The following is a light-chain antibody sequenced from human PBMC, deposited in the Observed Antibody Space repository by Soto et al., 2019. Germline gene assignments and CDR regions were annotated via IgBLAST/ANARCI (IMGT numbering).Light chain of an antibody. CDR2: ANT. Sequence: QSVLTQPPSVSGAPGQRVTISCTGSSSNIGAGYNVHWYQQLPGTAPKLLIYANTNRPSGVPVRFSGSKSGTSASLAITGLQAEDEADYYCQSYDSSLSEGVFGGGTKLTVL. CDR1: SSNIGAGYN. V-gene: IGLV1-40*01. J-gene: IGLJ2*01. CDR3: QSYDSSLSEGV.